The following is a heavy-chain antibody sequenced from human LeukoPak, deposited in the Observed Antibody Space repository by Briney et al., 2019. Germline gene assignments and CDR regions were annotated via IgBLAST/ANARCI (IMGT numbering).Heavy chain of an antibody. V-gene: IGHV4-61*05. Sequence: SETLSPTCTVSGGSISSSSYYWGWLRQPPGKGLEWIGYIYYSGSTNYNPSLKSRVTISVDKSKNQFSLKLSSVTAADTAVYYCARDAGQQLVLGYWGQGTLVTVSS. J-gene: IGHJ4*02. CDR2: IYYSGST. D-gene: IGHD6-13*01. CDR3: ARDAGQQLVLGY. CDR1: GGSISSSSYY.